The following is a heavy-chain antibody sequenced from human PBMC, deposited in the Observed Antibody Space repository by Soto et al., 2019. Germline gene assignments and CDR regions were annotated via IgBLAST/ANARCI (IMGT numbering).Heavy chain of an antibody. Sequence: GGSLRLSCAASGFTFSSYAMSWFRQAPGKGLEWVSAISGSGGSTYYADSVKGRFTISRDNSKNTLYLQMNSLRAEDTAVYYCAKDLVGSSGWYPNNWFDPWGQGTLVTVSS. CDR2: ISGSGGST. J-gene: IGHJ5*02. CDR1: GFTFSSYA. V-gene: IGHV3-23*01. D-gene: IGHD6-19*01. CDR3: AKDLVGSSGWYPNNWFDP.